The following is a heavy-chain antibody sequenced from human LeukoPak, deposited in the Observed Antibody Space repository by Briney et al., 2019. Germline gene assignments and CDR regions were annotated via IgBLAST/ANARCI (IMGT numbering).Heavy chain of an antibody. CDR3: ERDNTLAVAAAGSVFRGSYYYYYYGMDV. J-gene: IGHJ6*02. CDR2: ISAYNGNT. Sequence: ASVKVSCKASDYIFTSYGISWVRQAPGQGLEWVGWISAYNGNTNYAQKLQGRVTMTTDTSTSTAYMELRRLRSDDTVVYYCERDNTLAVAAAGSVFRGSYYYYYYGMDVWGQGTTVTVS. D-gene: IGHD6-13*01. CDR1: DYIFTSYG. V-gene: IGHV1-18*01.